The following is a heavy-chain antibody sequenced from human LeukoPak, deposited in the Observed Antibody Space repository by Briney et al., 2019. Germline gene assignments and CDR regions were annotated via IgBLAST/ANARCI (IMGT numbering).Heavy chain of an antibody. J-gene: IGHJ4*02. CDR3: ARNRGVKGYSSSPGDY. V-gene: IGHV4-39*01. CDR1: GGSISSYY. Sequence: SETLSLTCTVSGGSISSYYWGWIRQPPGKGLEWIGSIYYSGSTYYNPSLKSRVTISVDTSKNQFSLKLSSVTAADTAVYYCARNRGVKGYSSSPGDYWGQGTLVTVSS. D-gene: IGHD6-6*01. CDR2: IYYSGST.